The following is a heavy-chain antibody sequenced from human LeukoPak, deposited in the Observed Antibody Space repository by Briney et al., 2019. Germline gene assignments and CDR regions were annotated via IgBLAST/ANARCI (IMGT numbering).Heavy chain of an antibody. CDR1: GFTFSSYA. J-gene: IGHJ4*02. D-gene: IGHD2-2*01. Sequence: PGGSLRLSCAASGFTFSSYAMHWVRQAPGKGLEWVAVISYDGSNKYYADSVKGRFTISRDNSKNTLYLQMNSLRAEDTAVYYCARGAVGLFCISTSCSRGHLDYWGQGTLVTVSS. CDR3: ARGAVGLFCISTSCSRGHLDY. CDR2: ISYDGSNK. V-gene: IGHV3-30-3*01.